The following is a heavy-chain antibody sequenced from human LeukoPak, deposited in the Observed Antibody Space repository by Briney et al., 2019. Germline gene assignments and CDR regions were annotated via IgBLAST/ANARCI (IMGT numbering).Heavy chain of an antibody. Sequence: PSETLSLTCAVSGYSISSGYYWGWIRQPPGKGLEWIGSIYHSGSTYYNPSLKSRVTISVDTSKNQFSLKLSSVTAANTAVYYCARQQPTYWGQGTLVTVSS. CDR1: GYSISSGYY. J-gene: IGHJ4*02. CDR3: ARQQPTY. V-gene: IGHV4-38-2*01. D-gene: IGHD6-13*01. CDR2: IYHSGST.